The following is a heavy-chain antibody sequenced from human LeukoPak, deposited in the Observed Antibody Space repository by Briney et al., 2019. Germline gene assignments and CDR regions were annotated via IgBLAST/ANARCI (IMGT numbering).Heavy chain of an antibody. V-gene: IGHV3-23*01. Sequence: PGGSLRLSCAASGFTFSNSAINWVRQAPSKGLEWVSTISGSGAGTYYADSVKGRFTISRDNSKNTLYLQMSSLRAEDTAVYYCAEAAGGSSDYWGQGTLVTVSS. D-gene: IGHD3-16*01. CDR3: AEAAGGSSDY. J-gene: IGHJ4*02. CDR2: ISGSGAGT. CDR1: GFTFSNSA.